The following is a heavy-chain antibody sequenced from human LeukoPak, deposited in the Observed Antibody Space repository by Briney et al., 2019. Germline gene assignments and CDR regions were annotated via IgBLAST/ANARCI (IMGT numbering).Heavy chain of an antibody. CDR1: GFTVSSNY. D-gene: IGHD4-11*01. CDR2: IYSGGST. Sequence: PGGSLRLSCAASGFTVSSNYMSWVRQAPGKGLEWVSVIYSGGSTYYADSVKGRFTISRDNSKNTLYLQMNSLRAEDTAVYYCAQGQGYSHDAFDIWAKGQWSPSLQ. V-gene: IGHV3-66*01. CDR3: AQGQGYSHDAFDI. J-gene: IGHJ3*02.